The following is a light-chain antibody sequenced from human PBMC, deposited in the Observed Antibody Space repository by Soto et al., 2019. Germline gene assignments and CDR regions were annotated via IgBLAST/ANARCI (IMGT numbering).Light chain of an antibody. J-gene: IGLJ1*01. Sequence: QSVLTQPASVSGSPGQSITISCTGTSGDVGAYDFVSWYQQHPGKAPRLMIYNVNNRPAGASNRFSGSKSGSTASLTISTLQADDEADYYCASFTNTYSYVFGPGTKVTV. CDR3: ASFTNTYSYV. CDR1: SGDVGAYDF. V-gene: IGLV2-14*01. CDR2: NVN.